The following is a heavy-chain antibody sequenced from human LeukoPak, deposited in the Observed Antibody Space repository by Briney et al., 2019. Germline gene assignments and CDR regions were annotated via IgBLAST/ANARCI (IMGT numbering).Heavy chain of an antibody. CDR2: INAGNGNT. Sequence: GASVKVSCKASGYTFTSYAMHWVRQAPGQRLEWMGWINAGNGNTKYSQKFQGRVTITADESTSTAYMELSSLRSEDTAVYYCARDLRAGSDYYDSSGYPFDYWGQGTLVTVSS. CDR1: GYTFTSYA. J-gene: IGHJ4*02. V-gene: IGHV1-3*01. CDR3: ARDLRAGSDYYDSSGYPFDY. D-gene: IGHD3-22*01.